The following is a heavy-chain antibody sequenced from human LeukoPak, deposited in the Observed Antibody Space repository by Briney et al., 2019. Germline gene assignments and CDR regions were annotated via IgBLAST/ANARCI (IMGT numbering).Heavy chain of an antibody. CDR1: GGSISSGSCY. CDR2: IYTSGST. V-gene: IGHV4-61*02. CDR3: ARAYYGSGSRHFDY. Sequence: SQTLSLTCTVSGGSISSGSCYWSWIRQPAGKGLEWIGRIYTSGSTNYNPSLKSRVTISVDTSKNQFSLKLSSVTAADTAVYYCARAYYGSGSRHFDYWGQGTLVTVSS. J-gene: IGHJ4*02. D-gene: IGHD3-10*01.